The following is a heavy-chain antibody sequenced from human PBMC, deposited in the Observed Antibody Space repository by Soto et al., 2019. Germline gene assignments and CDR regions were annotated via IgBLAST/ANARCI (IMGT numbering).Heavy chain of an antibody. J-gene: IGHJ4*02. V-gene: IGHV4-34*01. D-gene: IGHD3-10*01. Sequence: XETLSLTCAVYGGSFSGYYWSWIRQPPGKGLEWIGEINHSGSTNYNPSLKSRVTISVDTSKNQFSLKLSSVTAADTAVYYCARERITMVRGVIISVNFDYWGQGTLVTVPQ. CDR3: ARERITMVRGVIISVNFDY. CDR1: GGSFSGYY. CDR2: INHSGST.